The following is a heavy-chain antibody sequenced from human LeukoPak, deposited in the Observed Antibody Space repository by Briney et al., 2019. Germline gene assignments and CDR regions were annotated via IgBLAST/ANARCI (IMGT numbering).Heavy chain of an antibody. V-gene: IGHV5-51*01. CDR1: RYSFTSYW. J-gene: IGHJ4*02. CDR3: ARRDNGWSVIDS. Sequence: GASLQISSKGSRYSFTSYWIGWVRPLPGKGLGWMGIIYPGDSDTTYSPSFQGQVTISADNSISTAYLQWSSLKASDTAMYYCARRDNGWSVIDSWGQGTLVTVSS. CDR2: IYPGDSDT. D-gene: IGHD6-19*01.